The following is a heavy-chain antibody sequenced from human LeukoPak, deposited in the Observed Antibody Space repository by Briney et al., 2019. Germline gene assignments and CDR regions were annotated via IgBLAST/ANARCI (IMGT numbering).Heavy chain of an antibody. Sequence: PGGSLRLSCAASGFTFSSYAMSWVRQAPGKGLEWVSAVTGSGGSTYCADSVKGRFTISRDNSRDSLYLQMNSLRAEDTAVYYCTKDLEQRHAQWGRGTPVTVSS. CDR1: GFTFSSYA. J-gene: IGHJ2*01. V-gene: IGHV3-23*01. CDR2: VTGSGGST. CDR3: TKDLEQRHAQ. D-gene: IGHD6-25*01.